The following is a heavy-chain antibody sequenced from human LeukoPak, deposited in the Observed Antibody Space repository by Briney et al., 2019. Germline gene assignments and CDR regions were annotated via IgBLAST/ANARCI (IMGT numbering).Heavy chain of an antibody. CDR2: INHSGST. J-gene: IGHJ2*01. CDR1: GGSFSGYY. V-gene: IGHV4-34*01. D-gene: IGHD2/OR15-2a*01. Sequence: PSETLSLTCAVYGGSFSGYYWSWIRQPPGKELEWIGEINHSGSTNYNPSLKSRVTISVDTSKNQFSLKLSSVTAADTAVYYCARGKYYAGWYFDLWGRGTLVTVSS. CDR3: ARGKYYAGWYFDL.